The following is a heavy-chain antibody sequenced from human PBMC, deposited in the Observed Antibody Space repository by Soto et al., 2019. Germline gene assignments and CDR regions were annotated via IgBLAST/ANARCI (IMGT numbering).Heavy chain of an antibody. CDR2: ISSSSSYI. J-gene: IGHJ4*02. CDR3: AKGYSGYGAFDY. CDR1: GFTFSSYS. D-gene: IGHD5-12*01. V-gene: IGHV3-21*04. Sequence: PGGSLRLSCAASGFTFSSYSMNWVRQAPGKGLEWVSSISSSSSYIYYADSVKGRFTISRDNSKNTLYLQMNSLRAEDTAFYYCAKGYSGYGAFDYWGQGTLVTVSS.